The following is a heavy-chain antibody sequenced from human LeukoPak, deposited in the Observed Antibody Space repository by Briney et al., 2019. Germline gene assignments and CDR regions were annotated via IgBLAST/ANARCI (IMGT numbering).Heavy chain of an antibody. J-gene: IGHJ3*01. CDR3: AKGDDYSDLRAFDL. CDR2: VTGSGDST. V-gene: IGHV3-23*01. CDR1: GFTFSNYA. Sequence: PGGSLRLSCAASGFTFSNYAMSWVRQAPGKGLEWVSSVTGSGDSTSYADSVKGRFTMSRDNSKNMLYIQMSSLRAEDTAVYYCAKGDDYSDLRAFDLRGQGTMVTVSS. D-gene: IGHD4-11*01.